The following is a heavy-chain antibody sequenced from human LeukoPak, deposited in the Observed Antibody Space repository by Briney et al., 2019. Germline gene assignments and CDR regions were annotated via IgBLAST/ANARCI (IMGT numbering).Heavy chain of an antibody. V-gene: IGHV1-8*03. CDR1: GYTFTGYY. CDR2: INPNSGNT. D-gene: IGHD3-16*02. CDR3: ARGFYDYFWGSYRYDWFDP. J-gene: IGHJ5*02. Sequence: ASVKVSCKASGYTFTGYYMHWVRQAPGQGLEWMGWINPNSGNTGYAQKFQGRVTITRNTSTSTAYMELSSLRSEDTAVYYCARGFYDYFWGSYRYDWFDPWGQGTLVTVSS.